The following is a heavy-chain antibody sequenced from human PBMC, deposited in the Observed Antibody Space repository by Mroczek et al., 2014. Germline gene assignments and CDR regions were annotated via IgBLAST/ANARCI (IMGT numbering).Heavy chain of an antibody. Sequence: QVQLQQWGAGLLKPSETLSLTCAVYGGSFSGYYWSWIRQPPGKGLEWIGEINHSGSTNYNPSLKSRVTISVDTSKNQFSLKLSSVTAADTAVYYCARRTSAGYYDFWSGYSDRLFDYWGQGTLVTVSS. CDR2: INHSGST. CDR1: GGSFSGYY. D-gene: IGHD3-3*01. V-gene: IGHV4-34*01. CDR3: ARRTSAGYYDFWSGYSDRLFDY. J-gene: IGHJ4*02.